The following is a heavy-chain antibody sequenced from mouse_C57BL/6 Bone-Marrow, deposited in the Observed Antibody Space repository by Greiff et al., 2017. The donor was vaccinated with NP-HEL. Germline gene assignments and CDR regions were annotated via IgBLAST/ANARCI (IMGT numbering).Heavy chain of an antibody. CDR3: ARMDYTFAY. CDR1: GYTFTSYW. Sequence: QVQLKQPGAELVMPGASVKLSCKASGYTFTSYWMHWVKQRPGQGLEWIGEIDPSDSYTNYNQKFTGTSTLTVDKSSSTAYMQLSSLTSEDSAVYYCARMDYTFAYWGQGTLVTVSA. D-gene: IGHD2-12*01. CDR2: IDPSDSYT. J-gene: IGHJ3*01. V-gene: IGHV1-69*01.